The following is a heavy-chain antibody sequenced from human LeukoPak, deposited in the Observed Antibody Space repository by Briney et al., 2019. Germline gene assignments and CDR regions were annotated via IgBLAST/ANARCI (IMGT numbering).Heavy chain of an antibody. CDR2: IFYSGSM. D-gene: IGHD4-17*01. V-gene: IGHV4-30-4*01. CDR1: GGSISSGDYY. J-gene: IGHJ4*02. CDR3: ARQTTVISFDY. Sequence: PSQTLSLTRTVSGGSISSGDYYWTWIRQPPGKGLEWMGYIFYSGSMYYNPSLKSRLTISVDTSKNQFSLKLRSVTAADTAVYYCARQTTVISFDYWGQGALVTVSS.